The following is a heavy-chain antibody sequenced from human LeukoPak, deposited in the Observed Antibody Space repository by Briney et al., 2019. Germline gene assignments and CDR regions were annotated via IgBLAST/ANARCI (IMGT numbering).Heavy chain of an antibody. CDR3: AKEVHPYDSGTYYFDY. CDR1: GFTFSNYG. D-gene: IGHD3-10*01. Sequence: GGSLRLSCAASGFTFSNYGMHWVRQAPGKGLEWVAFIRYDGSNKYYADSVKGRFTVSRENSKNTLFLQMNSLRVEEMAVYYCAKEVHPYDSGTYYFDYWGRGTLVTVSS. V-gene: IGHV3-30*02. J-gene: IGHJ4*02. CDR2: IRYDGSNK.